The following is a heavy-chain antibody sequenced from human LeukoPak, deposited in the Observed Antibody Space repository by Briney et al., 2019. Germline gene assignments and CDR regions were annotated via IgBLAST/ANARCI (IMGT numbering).Heavy chain of an antibody. CDR3: ARDLPYCSSTSCYLFDP. CDR2: IIPILGIA. CDR1: GGTFSSYA. D-gene: IGHD2-2*01. Sequence: ASVKVSCKASGGTFSSYAISWVRQAPGQGLEWMGRIIPILGIANYAQKFQGRVTIAADKSTSTAYMELSSLRSEDTAVYYCARDLPYCSSTSCYLFDPWGQGTLVTVSS. V-gene: IGHV1-69*04. J-gene: IGHJ5*02.